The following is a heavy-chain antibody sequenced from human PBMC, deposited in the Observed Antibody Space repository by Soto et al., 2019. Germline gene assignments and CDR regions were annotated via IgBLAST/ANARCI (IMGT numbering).Heavy chain of an antibody. CDR2: ISSSGSTI. CDR3: ARDRDDFWSGYYGYYYGMDV. V-gene: IGHV3-48*03. D-gene: IGHD3-3*01. CDR1: GFTFSSYE. J-gene: IGHJ6*02. Sequence: EVQLVESGGGLVQPGGSLRLSCAASGFTFSSYEMNWVRQAPGKGLEWVSYISSSGSTIYYADSVKGRFTISRDNAKNSLSLQMNSLRAEDTAVYYCARDRDDFWSGYYGYYYGMDVWGQGTTVTVSS.